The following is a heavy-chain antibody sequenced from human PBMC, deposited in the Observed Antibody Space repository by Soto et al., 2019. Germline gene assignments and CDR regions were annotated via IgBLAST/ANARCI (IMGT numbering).Heavy chain of an antibody. J-gene: IGHJ6*02. CDR3: AQEGQETPYYYYGLNV. D-gene: IGHD3-16*01. CDR1: GFTFSHYA. V-gene: IGHV3-30*18. Sequence: GGSLRLSCAASGFTFSHYAMHWVRQAPGKGLEWVAVISHDGSNKSYADSVKGRFTISRDNSKNTLYLQMNSLRAEDTAVYYCAQEGQETPYYYYGLNVWGQGTTVTVSS. CDR2: ISHDGSNK.